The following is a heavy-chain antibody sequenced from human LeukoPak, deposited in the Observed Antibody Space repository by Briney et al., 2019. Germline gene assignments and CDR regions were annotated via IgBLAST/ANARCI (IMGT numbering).Heavy chain of an antibody. J-gene: IGHJ4*02. V-gene: IGHV3-21*01. D-gene: IGHD4-23*01. CDR2: ISSSSSYI. CDR1: GFTFSSYS. CDR3: ARENGGTPDY. Sequence: GGSLRLSCAASGFTFSSYSMNWVRQAPGKGLEWVSSISSSSSYIYYADSVKGRFTISRDNAKNSLYLQMNSLRAGDTAVYYCARENGGTPDYWGQGTLVTVSS.